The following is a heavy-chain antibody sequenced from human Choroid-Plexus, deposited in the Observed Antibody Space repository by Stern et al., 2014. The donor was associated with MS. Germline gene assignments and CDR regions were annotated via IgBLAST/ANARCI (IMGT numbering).Heavy chain of an antibody. V-gene: IGHV1-2*02. Sequence: VQLVESGAEVKKPGASVKVSCKTSGYIFTGYYIHWVRQAPGQGLEWMAWINPNTGGTKYAQKVQGRVTMSRDTSISTAYVELSSLTSDDTAVYYCARDQRGITIFGVVTDYYYLGMDVWGQVTTVTVSS. CDR3: ARDQRGITIFGVVTDYYYLGMDV. J-gene: IGHJ6*02. D-gene: IGHD3-3*01. CDR1: GYIFTGYY. CDR2: INPNTGGT.